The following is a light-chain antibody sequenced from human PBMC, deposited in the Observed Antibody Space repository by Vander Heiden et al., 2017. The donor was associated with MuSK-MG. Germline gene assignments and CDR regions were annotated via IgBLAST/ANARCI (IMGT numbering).Light chain of an antibody. CDR1: QSVSSY. V-gene: IGKV3-11*01. J-gene: IGKJ4*01. CDR3: QQRSTALT. CDR2: DAS. Sequence: EIVLTQSPATLSLSPGERATLSCRASQSVSSYLAWYQQKPGQAPRLLIYDASNRATGIPARFSGSGSGTDFTLTISNLEPEDFAVYYSQQRSTALTFGGGTKVEIK.